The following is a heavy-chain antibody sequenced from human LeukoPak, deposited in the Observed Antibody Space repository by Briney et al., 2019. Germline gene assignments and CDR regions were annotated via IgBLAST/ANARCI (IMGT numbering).Heavy chain of an antibody. Sequence: PGGSLRLSCAASGFTFRSYAMQWVRQAPGKGLEWMAVISYDGRNSYYVDSVKGRFTISRDNSKDTLYLEMNSPRAEDTAVYYCARGDYYESRGYVAAYWGQGTLVTVST. CDR1: GFTFRSYA. CDR2: ISYDGRNS. D-gene: IGHD3-22*01. J-gene: IGHJ4*02. CDR3: ARGDYYESRGYVAAY. V-gene: IGHV3-30*04.